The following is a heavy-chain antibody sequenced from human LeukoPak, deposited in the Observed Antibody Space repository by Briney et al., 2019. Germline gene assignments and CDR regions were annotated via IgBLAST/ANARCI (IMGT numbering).Heavy chain of an antibody. CDR1: GGSISSYY. V-gene: IGHV4-59*01. CDR2: IYYSGSA. D-gene: IGHD2-15*01. J-gene: IGHJ6*03. CDR3: ASSRWYYYMDV. Sequence: SETLSLTCTVSGGSISSYYWSWIRQPPGKGLEWIGYIYYSGSANYNPSLKSRVTISVDTSKNQFSLKLSSVTAADTAVYYCASSRWYYYMDVWGKGTTVTVSS.